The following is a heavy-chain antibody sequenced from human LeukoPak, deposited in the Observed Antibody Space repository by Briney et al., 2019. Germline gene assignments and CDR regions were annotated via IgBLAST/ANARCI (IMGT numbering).Heavy chain of an antibody. CDR2: IKEDGSRE. D-gene: IGHD6-19*01. Sequence: GGSLRLSCAASGFTFSTYWMTWVRQAPGKGLEWVANIKEDGSREYYVDSVKGRFTISRDNAKNSLSLQMNSLRAEDTAVYYCARQRGSGCLDYWGQGTLVTVSS. J-gene: IGHJ4*02. CDR3: ARQRGSGCLDY. CDR1: GFTFSTYW. V-gene: IGHV3-7*01.